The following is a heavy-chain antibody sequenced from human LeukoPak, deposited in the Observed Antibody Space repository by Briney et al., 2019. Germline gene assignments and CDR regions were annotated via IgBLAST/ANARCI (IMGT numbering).Heavy chain of an antibody. CDR1: GGTFSSYA. Sequence: SVKVSCKASGGTFSSYAISWVRQAPGQGLEWMGGIIPIFGTANYAQKFQGRVTITTDESTSTAYMELSSLRSDDTAVYYCARDREYYYDSSAYYYLDYWGQGTLVTVSS. V-gene: IGHV1-69*05. D-gene: IGHD3-22*01. CDR2: IIPIFGTA. CDR3: ARDREYYYDSSAYYYLDY. J-gene: IGHJ4*02.